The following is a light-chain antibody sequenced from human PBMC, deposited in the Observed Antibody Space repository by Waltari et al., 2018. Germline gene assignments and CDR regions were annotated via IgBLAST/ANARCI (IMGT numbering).Light chain of an antibody. V-gene: IGKV3-11*01. Sequence: IVLTQSPATLSLSPGERATLPSRASQTVSTYLAWFQQKPGQAPRLLIYDASNRAPGIPARFSGSGSGTDFSLTISSLEPEDFAVYYCLQRSLWPWTFGQGTKVAVK. CDR1: QTVSTY. CDR3: LQRSLWPWT. J-gene: IGKJ1*01. CDR2: DAS.